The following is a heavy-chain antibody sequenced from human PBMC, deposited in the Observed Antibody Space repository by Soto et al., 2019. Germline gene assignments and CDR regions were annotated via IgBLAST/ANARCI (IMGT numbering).Heavy chain of an antibody. CDR1: GFTFSSYD. CDR3: ARAARSGGGDYYYYYYMDV. Sequence: GGSLRLSCAASGFTFSSYDMHWVRQATRKGLEWVSAIGTAGDPYYPGSVKGRFTISRENAKNSLYLQMNSLRAGDTAVYYCARAARSGGGDYYYYYYMDVWGKGTTVTVSS. J-gene: IGHJ6*03. D-gene: IGHD2-21*02. CDR2: IGTAGDP. V-gene: IGHV3-13*05.